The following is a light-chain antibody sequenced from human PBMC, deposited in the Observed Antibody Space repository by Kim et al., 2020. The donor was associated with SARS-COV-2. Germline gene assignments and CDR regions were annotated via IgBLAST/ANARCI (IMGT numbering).Light chain of an antibody. V-gene: IGKV3-20*01. Sequence: LSPGERATLSCRASQTVTSNYLAWYQQKPGQAPRLLIYGASSRATGIPDRFSGSGSGTDFTLTISRLEPEDFAVYYCQQYGSSPATFGQGTKVE. CDR3: QQYGSSPAT. J-gene: IGKJ1*01. CDR1: QTVTSNY. CDR2: GAS.